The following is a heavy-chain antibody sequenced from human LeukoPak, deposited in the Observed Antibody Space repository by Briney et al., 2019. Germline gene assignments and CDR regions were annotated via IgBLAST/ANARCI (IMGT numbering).Heavy chain of an antibody. V-gene: IGHV3-7*01. J-gene: IGHJ5*02. CDR2: IKQDGSGK. Sequence: GGSLRLSCAASGFTFSSYWMSWVRQAPGKGLEWVANIKQDGSGKYYVDSVKGRFTISRDNAKNSLYLQMNGLTAEDTAMYYCARDSYQDYYGRFDPWGQGTLVIVSS. CDR3: ARDSYQDYYGRFDP. D-gene: IGHD3-10*01. CDR1: GFTFSSYW.